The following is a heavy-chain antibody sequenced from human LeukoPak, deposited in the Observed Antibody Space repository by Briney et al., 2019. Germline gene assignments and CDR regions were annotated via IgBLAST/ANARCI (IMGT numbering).Heavy chain of an antibody. CDR1: GGSISGYY. D-gene: IGHD6-6*01. CDR2: IYYSGST. V-gene: IGHV4-59*08. CDR3: ARHRKSARNYLYYYMDV. Sequence: SETLSLTCTVSGGSISGYYWSWIRQPPGKGLEWIGYIYYSGSTNCNPSLKSRVIISVDTSKNQFSLNLTSVTAADTALYYCARHRKSARNYLYYYMDVWGKGTTVTVSS. J-gene: IGHJ6*03.